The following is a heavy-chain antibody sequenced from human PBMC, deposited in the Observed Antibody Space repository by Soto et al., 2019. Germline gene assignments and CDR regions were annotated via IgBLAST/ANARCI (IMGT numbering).Heavy chain of an antibody. CDR3: TEALTSDRPY. Sequence: GGSLRLSCTASGFTFGDYAMSWFRQAPGKGLGWVGFIRSKAYGGTTEYAASVKGRFTISRDDSKSIAYLQMNSLKTEDAAVYYCTEALTSDRPYWGQGTLVTVSS. CDR1: GFTFGDYA. CDR2: IRSKAYGGTT. D-gene: IGHD4-17*01. J-gene: IGHJ4*02. V-gene: IGHV3-49*03.